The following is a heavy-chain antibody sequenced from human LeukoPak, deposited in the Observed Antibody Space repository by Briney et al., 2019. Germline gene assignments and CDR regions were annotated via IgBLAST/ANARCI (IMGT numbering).Heavy chain of an antibody. CDR3: ARGEYGGPNY. CDR2: INHSGST. V-gene: IGHV4-34*01. J-gene: IGHJ4*02. Sequence: PSETLSLTCAVYGGSFSGYYWSWIRQPPGKGLEWIGEINHSGSTNYNPSLKSRVTISVDTSKNQFSLKLSSVTAADTAVYYCARGEYGGPNYWGQGTLVTVSS. D-gene: IGHD2-2*01. CDR1: GGSFSGYY.